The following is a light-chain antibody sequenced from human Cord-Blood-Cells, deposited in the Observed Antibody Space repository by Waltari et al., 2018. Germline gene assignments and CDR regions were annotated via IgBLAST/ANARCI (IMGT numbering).Light chain of an antibody. CDR2: EVS. J-gene: IGLJ3*02. CDR3: CSYAGRV. V-gene: IGLV2-23*02. Sequence: QSALTPPASVSGSPGQSITISCTGTRSDVGRYNLVSWYQQHPGKAPKLMIYEVSKRPSGVSNRFSGSKSGNTASLTISGLQAEDEADYYCCSYAGRVFGGGTKLTVL. CDR1: RSDVGRYNL.